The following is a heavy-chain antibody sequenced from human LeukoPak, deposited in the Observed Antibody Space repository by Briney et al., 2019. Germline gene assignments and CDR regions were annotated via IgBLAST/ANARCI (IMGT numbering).Heavy chain of an antibody. CDR1: GYSFSSYW. CDR3: ARPQDGCSSVTCLYYLVY. V-gene: IGHV5-51*01. Sequence: GESLKISCKGSGYSFSSYWIAWVRQMPGKGLEWMGVIYPGDSDTRYSPSFQGQVTMSADKSISTAYLQWSSLKASDTAMYYCARPQDGCSSVTCLYYLVYWGQGTLVTVSS. J-gene: IGHJ4*02. CDR2: IYPGDSDT. D-gene: IGHD2-2*01.